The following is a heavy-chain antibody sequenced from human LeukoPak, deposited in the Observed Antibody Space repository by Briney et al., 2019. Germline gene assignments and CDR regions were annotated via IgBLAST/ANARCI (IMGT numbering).Heavy chain of an antibody. CDR2: IKQDGSEK. V-gene: IGHV3-7*01. CDR1: GFTFSNFW. J-gene: IGHJ4*02. Sequence: GGSLRLSCAASGFTFSNFWMSWVRQAPGKGLECVANIKQDGSEKNYVDSVKGRFTISRDNGKNTLYLQMNSLRAEDTAVYYCARGSTYYDSSGQVPFDYWGQGTLVTVSS. CDR3: ARGSTYYDSSGQVPFDY. D-gene: IGHD3-22*01.